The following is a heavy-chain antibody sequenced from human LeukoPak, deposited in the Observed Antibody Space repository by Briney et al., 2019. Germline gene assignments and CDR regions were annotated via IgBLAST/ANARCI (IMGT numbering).Heavy chain of an antibody. J-gene: IGHJ6*03. Sequence: GGSLRLSCAASGFTFSSYSMNWVRQAPGKGLEWVSSISSSSSYIYYADSVKGRFTISRDNAKNSLYLQMNSLRAEDTAVYYCARDLSIDDILTGYYYGYYYMDVWGKGTTVTVSS. CDR1: GFTFSSYS. CDR2: ISSSSSYI. D-gene: IGHD3-9*01. V-gene: IGHV3-21*01. CDR3: ARDLSIDDILTGYYYGYYYMDV.